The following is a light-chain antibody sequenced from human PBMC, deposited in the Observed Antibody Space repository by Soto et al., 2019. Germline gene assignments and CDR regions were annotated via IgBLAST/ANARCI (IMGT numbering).Light chain of an antibody. CDR3: CSYAGHSTYV. CDR1: SSDVGSYNL. J-gene: IGLJ1*01. CDR2: EVT. V-gene: IGLV2-23*02. Sequence: QSALTQPASVSGSPGQSITISCTGTSSDVGSYNLVSWYQQHPGKAPKLLIYEVTKRPSGVSNRFSSSKSGNTASLTISGLPAEDEADYYCCSYAGHSTYVFGTGTKVTVL.